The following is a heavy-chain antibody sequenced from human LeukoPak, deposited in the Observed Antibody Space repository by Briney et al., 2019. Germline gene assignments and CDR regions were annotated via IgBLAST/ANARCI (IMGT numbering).Heavy chain of an antibody. V-gene: IGHV3-9*03. CDR1: GFTFDDYA. CDR2: ISWNSGTI. J-gene: IGHJ3*02. D-gene: IGHD6-19*01. Sequence: PGRSLRLSCAASGFTFDDYAMHWVRQAPGKGLEWVSGISWNSGTIGYADSVKGRFTISRGNAKNSLYLQMNSLRAEDMAFYYCAKDYTSGWYGAFDIWGQGTMVTVSS. CDR3: AKDYTSGWYGAFDI.